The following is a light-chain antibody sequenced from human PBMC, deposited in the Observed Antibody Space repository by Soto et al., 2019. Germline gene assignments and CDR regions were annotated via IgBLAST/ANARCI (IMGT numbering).Light chain of an antibody. CDR2: EVT. Sequence: QSALTQPPSASGFPGQSVTISCTGTSSDVGSYFYVSWYQQHPGRAPKLMIYEVTKRPSGVPDRFSGSKSGNTASLTVSGLQVEDEANSYCSIYAGGDSVIFGGGTKVTVL. J-gene: IGLJ2*01. V-gene: IGLV2-8*01. CDR3: SIYAGGDSVI. CDR1: SSDVGSYFY.